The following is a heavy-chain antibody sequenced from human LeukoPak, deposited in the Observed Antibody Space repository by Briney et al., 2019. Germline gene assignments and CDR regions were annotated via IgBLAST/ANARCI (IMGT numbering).Heavy chain of an antibody. J-gene: IGHJ4*02. D-gene: IGHD3-3*01. V-gene: IGHV4-59*01. CDR2: IYFTGRT. CDR3: ARGGYDSDFDY. Sequence: SETLSLTCTVSGGSISSYYWSWIRLPPGKGLEWIAYIYFTGRTQYNPSLNSRVTISEDTSKNQFSLRLSSVTPADTAVYYCARGGYDSDFDYWGQGTLVTVSS. CDR1: GGSISSYY.